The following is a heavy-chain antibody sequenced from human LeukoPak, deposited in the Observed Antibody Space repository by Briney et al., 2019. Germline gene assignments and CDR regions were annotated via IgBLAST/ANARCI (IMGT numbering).Heavy chain of an antibody. Sequence: GGSLRLSCAASRFTFSSSAMSWVRQAPGKGLEWVSTVSDTGSSTYYADSVKGRFTISRDNSKYTLYLQMNSLRAEDTAVYYCAKAGDYSSSWSRWYFDYWGQGTLVTVSS. V-gene: IGHV3-23*01. CDR1: RFTFSSSA. J-gene: IGHJ4*02. CDR3: AKAGDYSSSWSRWYFDY. CDR2: VSDTGSST. D-gene: IGHD6-13*01.